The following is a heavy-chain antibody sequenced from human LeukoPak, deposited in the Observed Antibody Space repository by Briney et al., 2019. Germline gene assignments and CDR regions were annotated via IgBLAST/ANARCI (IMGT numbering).Heavy chain of an antibody. CDR3: ASSPSYSSSWYALDS. V-gene: IGHV3-13*01. D-gene: IGHD6-13*01. Sequence: PGGSLRLSCAASGFTFSSYDMHWVRQATGKGLEWVSAIGTTGDTYYPDSVSGQFTISRENAKNSLYLQMNSLRAGDTAVYYCASSPSYSSSWYALDSWGQGTLVTVSS. J-gene: IGHJ4*02. CDR1: GFTFSSYD. CDR2: IGTTGDT.